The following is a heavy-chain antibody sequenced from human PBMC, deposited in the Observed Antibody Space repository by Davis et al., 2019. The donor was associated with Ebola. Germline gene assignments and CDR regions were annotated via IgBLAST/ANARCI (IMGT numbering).Heavy chain of an antibody. J-gene: IGHJ5*02. CDR1: GFTFDAYA. CDR3: ARWLNWFDP. V-gene: IGHV3-72*01. Sequence: GGSLRLSCAASGFTFDAYAMHWVRQAPGKGLEWVGRTRNKANSYTAEYAASVKGRFTISRDDSKNSLYLQMNSLKTEDTAVYYCARWLNWFDPWGQGTLVTVSS. D-gene: IGHD5-12*01. CDR2: TRNKANSYTA.